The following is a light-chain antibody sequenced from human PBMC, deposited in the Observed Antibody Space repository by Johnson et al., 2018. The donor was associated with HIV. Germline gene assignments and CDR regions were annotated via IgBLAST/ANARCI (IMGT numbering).Light chain of an antibody. CDR1: SSNIGNNY. CDR2: DNN. V-gene: IGLV1-51*01. J-gene: IGLJ1*01. CDR3: ATWDSGRSAGV. Sequence: QSVLTQPPSVSAAPGQKVTISCSGSSSNIGNNYVSWYQQLPGTAPKLLIYDNNKRPSGIPARFSGSKSGTSATLGITGLQTGDEADYYCATWDSGRSAGVSGTWANVTVL.